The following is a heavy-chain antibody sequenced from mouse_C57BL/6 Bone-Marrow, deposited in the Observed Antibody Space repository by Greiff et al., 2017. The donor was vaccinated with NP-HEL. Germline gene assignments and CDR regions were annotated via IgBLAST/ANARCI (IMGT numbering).Heavy chain of an antibody. CDR2: ISSGGSYT. J-gene: IGHJ4*01. CDR3: ARRYYYGSSLYYAMDY. D-gene: IGHD1-1*01. Sequence: EVHLVESGGDLVKPGGSLKLSCAASGFTFSSYGMSWVRQTPDKRLEWVATISSGGSYTYYPDSVKGRFTISRDNAKNTLYLQMSSLKSEDTAMYYCARRYYYGSSLYYAMDYWGQGTSVTVSS. V-gene: IGHV5-6*01. CDR1: GFTFSSYG.